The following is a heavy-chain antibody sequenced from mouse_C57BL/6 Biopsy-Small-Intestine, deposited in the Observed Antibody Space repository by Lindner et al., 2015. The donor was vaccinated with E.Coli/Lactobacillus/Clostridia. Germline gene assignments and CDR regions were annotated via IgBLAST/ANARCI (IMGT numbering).Heavy chain of an antibody. J-gene: IGHJ1*03. Sequence: VQLQESGPGLAKPSQTLSLTCSVTGYSPPTSDYWNWIRKFPGNKLEYMGYISYSGSTYYNPSLKSRISITRDTSKNQYYLQLNSVTTEDTATYYCARYSRYGSSPLYWYFDVWGTGTTVTVSS. CDR2: ISYSGST. D-gene: IGHD1-1*01. CDR1: GYSPPTSDY. V-gene: IGHV3-8*01. CDR3: ARYSRYGSSPLYWYFDV.